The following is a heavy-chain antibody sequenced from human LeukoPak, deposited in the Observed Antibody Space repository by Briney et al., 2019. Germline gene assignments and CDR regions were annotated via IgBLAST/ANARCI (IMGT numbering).Heavy chain of an antibody. CDR3: ARDRGYGATFDY. J-gene: IGHJ4*02. Sequence: GGSLRLSCAASGFTFSSYWMHWVRQAPGKGLVWVSRINSDGSSTSYADSVKGRFTISRDNAKNTLYPQMNSLRAGDTAVYYCARDRGYGATFDYWGQGTLVTVSS. CDR2: INSDGSST. V-gene: IGHV3-74*01. D-gene: IGHD4-17*01. CDR1: GFTFSSYW.